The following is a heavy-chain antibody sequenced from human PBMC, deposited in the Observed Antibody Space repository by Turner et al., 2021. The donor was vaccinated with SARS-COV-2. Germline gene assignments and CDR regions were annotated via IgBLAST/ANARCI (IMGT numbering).Heavy chain of an antibody. CDR3: AREGYGEPGALDP. Sequence: QVQLVPSGAEVKKPGASVKFSCKASGYTFTGYYMHWVRQAPGQGLEWMGWINPNSGGTNYAQKFQGRVTMTRDTSVSTAYMELSRLRSDDTAVYYCAREGYGEPGALDPWGQGTLVTVSS. D-gene: IGHD4-17*01. CDR1: GYTFTGYY. CDR2: INPNSGGT. V-gene: IGHV1-2*02. J-gene: IGHJ5*02.